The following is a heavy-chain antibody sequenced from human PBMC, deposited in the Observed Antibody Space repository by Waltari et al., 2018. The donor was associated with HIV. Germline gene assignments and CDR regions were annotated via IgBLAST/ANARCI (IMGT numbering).Heavy chain of an antibody. Sequence: EVQLVESGGDLVQPGGSLRLSCAVSGFGFSSFWMSWVRQAPGKGLEWVASMKHDGSENYYVDSVKVRFTISRDNAKNSLFLQMDSLRAEDTALYYCSRLSYHAFDLWGQGTMVTVSS. CDR3: SRLSYHAFDL. CDR2: MKHDGSEN. J-gene: IGHJ3*01. CDR1: GFGFSSFW. D-gene: IGHD3-16*02. V-gene: IGHV3-7*01.